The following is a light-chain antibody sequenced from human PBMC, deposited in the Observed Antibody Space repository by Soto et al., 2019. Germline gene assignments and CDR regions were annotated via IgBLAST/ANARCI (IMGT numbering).Light chain of an antibody. CDR1: QSIRND. V-gene: IGKV1-6*01. Sequence: AIQMTQSPSSLSASVGDRVTITCRASQSIRNDLGWYQQKPGKAPKLLIYAASSLQSGVPSRFSGSGSGTDFTLTISSLQPEDFATYYCLNDYNSPPTFGQGTKVEIK. CDR2: AAS. J-gene: IGKJ1*01. CDR3: LNDYNSPPT.